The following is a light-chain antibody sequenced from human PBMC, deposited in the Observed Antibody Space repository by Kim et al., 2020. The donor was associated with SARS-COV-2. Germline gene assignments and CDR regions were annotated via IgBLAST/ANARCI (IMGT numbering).Light chain of an antibody. J-gene: IGKJ5*01. CDR1: QSISSS. CDR3: QQYAYWRA. V-gene: IGKV3-15*01. Sequence: EIVMTQSPATQSLSPGERATLSCRASQSISSSLAWYQQKPGQAPRVLIYGASARATGIPARFSGSGSGTEFTLTISNLQSEDFAVYYCQQYAYWRAFGQGTRLEIK. CDR2: GAS.